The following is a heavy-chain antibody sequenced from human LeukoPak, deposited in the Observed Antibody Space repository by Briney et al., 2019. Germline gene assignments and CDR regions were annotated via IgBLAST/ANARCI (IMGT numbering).Heavy chain of an antibody. D-gene: IGHD3-10*01. CDR3: ARGREIHGGSDTKLDDY. Sequence: ASVKVSCKASGYSFTDYYMHWVRQAPGQGLEWMGWISPRSGDKSYAQKFQGRVTMTRDTSINTVDMDLSGLTSDDTAVFYCARGREIHGGSDTKLDDYWGQGTLVTVSS. J-gene: IGHJ4*02. V-gene: IGHV1-2*02. CDR1: GYSFTDYY. CDR2: ISPRSGDK.